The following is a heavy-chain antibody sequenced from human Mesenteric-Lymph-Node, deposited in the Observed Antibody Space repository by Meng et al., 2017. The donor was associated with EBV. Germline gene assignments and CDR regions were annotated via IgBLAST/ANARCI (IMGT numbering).Heavy chain of an antibody. D-gene: IGHD3-9*01. J-gene: IGHJ4*02. CDR2: IYHSGNT. CDR1: GGSISSGNW. V-gene: IGHV4-4*02. CDR3: ASPSRSRYFDPRRTLVY. Sequence: LPDAGPGLVNPSGIRSPHCAVSGGSISSGNWGSWVRQPPGKGLEWIGEIYHSGNTNYNPSLKSRVTISVDKSKNQFSLNLNSVTAADTAVYYCASPSRSRYFDPRRTLVYWGQGTLVTVSS.